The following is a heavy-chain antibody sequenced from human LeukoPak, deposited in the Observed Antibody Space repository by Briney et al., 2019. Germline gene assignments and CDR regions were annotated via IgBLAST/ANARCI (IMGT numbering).Heavy chain of an antibody. CDR2: ISSRSSTI. CDR3: ARDSRSGGFELR. Sequence: GGSLRPSCAASGFTFSSYSMNWVRQAPGKGLEWVSYISSRSSTIYCADSVKGRFTISRDNAKNSLYLQMNSLRAEDTAVYYCARDSRSGGFELRWGQGTLVTVSS. D-gene: IGHD4-23*01. V-gene: IGHV3-48*01. J-gene: IGHJ4*02. CDR1: GFTFSSYS.